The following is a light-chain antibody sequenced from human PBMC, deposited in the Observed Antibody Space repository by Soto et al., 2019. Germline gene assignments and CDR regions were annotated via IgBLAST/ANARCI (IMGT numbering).Light chain of an antibody. V-gene: IGLV1-51*01. CDR3: GSWDSSLSRVV. CDR2: EDS. CDR1: NSNIGKNF. J-gene: IGLJ3*02. Sequence: SVLTQPPSVSAAPGQTVTISCSGSNSNIGKNFVSWYKQLPGTAPKLLIFEDSKRLSGISDRFSGSKSGTSATLGITGLQTGDEADFYCGSWDSSLSRVVFGGGTKLTVL.